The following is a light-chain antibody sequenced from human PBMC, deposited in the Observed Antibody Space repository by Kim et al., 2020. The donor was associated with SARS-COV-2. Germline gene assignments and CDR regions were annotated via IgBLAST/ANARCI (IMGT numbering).Light chain of an antibody. J-gene: IGKJ1*01. CDR1: QGISNF. CDR3: QQYNSYPWT. Sequence: ASVGYRVTITCRASQGISNFLAWFQQKPGKAPRSLIYAASTLHSGVPSKFSGRGSGTDFTLIINNLQPEDFATYYCQQYNSYPWTFGLGTKVDIK. CDR2: AAS. V-gene: IGKV1-16*02.